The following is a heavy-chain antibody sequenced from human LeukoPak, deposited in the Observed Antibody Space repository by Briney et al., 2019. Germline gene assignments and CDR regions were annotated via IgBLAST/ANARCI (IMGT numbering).Heavy chain of an antibody. CDR2: IWFDGTNK. J-gene: IGHJ4*02. D-gene: IGHD1-26*01. CDR1: GFTFSSFG. CDR3: VKDGDDSGSYLVY. Sequence: PGRSLRLSCAASGFTFSSFGMHWVRQAPGKGLEWVAVIWFDGTNKYYADSVKGRFTISRDNSKKTLYLQMNSLRAEDMAVYYCVKDGDDSGSYLVYWGQGTLVTVSS. V-gene: IGHV3-33*06.